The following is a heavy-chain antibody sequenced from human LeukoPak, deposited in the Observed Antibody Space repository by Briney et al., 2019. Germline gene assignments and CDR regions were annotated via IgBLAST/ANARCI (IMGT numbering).Heavy chain of an antibody. CDR2: IYHSGST. Sequence: SETLSLTCAVSGSSLSSGYYWGWIRQPPGKGLEWIGSIYHSGSTYYNPSLKSRVTISLDTSKNQFSLKLSSVTAADTAVYYCARDGGYYRFDPWGQGTLVTVSS. J-gene: IGHJ5*02. V-gene: IGHV4-38-2*02. CDR1: GSSLSSGYY. D-gene: IGHD2-15*01. CDR3: ARDGGYYRFDP.